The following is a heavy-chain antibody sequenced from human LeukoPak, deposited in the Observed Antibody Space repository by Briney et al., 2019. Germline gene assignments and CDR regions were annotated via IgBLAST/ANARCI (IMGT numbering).Heavy chain of an antibody. V-gene: IGHV5-51*01. CDR3: ARRKSSANYYVEAFDI. D-gene: IGHD1-26*01. J-gene: IGHJ3*02. CDR2: IYPDDSDI. CDR1: GYRFSTYW. Sequence: GESLKISCEGSGYRFSTYWIGWVRQMPGKGLERMGIIYPDDSDIKYSPSFQGQVTISVDVSINTAYLHWSSLKASDTAMYYCARRKSSANYYVEAFDIWGQGTMVAVSS.